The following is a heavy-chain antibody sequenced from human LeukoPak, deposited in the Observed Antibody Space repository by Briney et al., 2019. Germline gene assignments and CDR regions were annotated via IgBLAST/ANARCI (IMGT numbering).Heavy chain of an antibody. D-gene: IGHD6-6*01. J-gene: IGHJ4*02. Sequence: SGGSLRVSCAASGFTVSNNYMSWVRQAPGKGLEWVSVIYSGGTTYYTDSVKGRFTIFRDSSKNTLHLQMNSLRAEDTAVYYCARGFARGFDYWGQGTLVTVSS. CDR3: ARGFARGFDY. V-gene: IGHV3-53*01. CDR1: GFTVSNNY. CDR2: IYSGGTT.